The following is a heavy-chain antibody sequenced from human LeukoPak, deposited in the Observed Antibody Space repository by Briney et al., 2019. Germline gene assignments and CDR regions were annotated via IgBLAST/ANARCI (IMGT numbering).Heavy chain of an antibody. J-gene: IGHJ4*02. D-gene: IGHD1-26*01. CDR3: VIRYSGT. CDR1: GFIFSNYA. Sequence: GGSLRLSCAASGFIFSNYAMSWVRQAPGKGLEWVSAVSGDGANTYYTDSVKGRFTISKDNSKNTLYLQMNSLRAEDTAVYYCVIRYSGTWGQGTLVTVSS. V-gene: IGHV3-23*01. CDR2: VSGDGANT.